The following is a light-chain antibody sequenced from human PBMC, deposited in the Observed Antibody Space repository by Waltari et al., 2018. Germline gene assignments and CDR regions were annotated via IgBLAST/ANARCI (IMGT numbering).Light chain of an antibody. CDR1: QSVSSSY. Sequence: DIVLTQSPGTLSLSQGERAPLSCRARQSVSSSYLAWYKQKPGQTPRPLIYGASSGATGIPDRFSGSGSGTDFTLTISRLEPEDFAVYYCQQYGSLSWTCGQGTKVEIK. J-gene: IGKJ1*01. CDR2: GAS. V-gene: IGKV3-20*01. CDR3: QQYGSLSWT.